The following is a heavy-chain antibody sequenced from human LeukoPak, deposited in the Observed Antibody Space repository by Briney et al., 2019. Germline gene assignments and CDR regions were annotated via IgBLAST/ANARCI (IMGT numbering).Heavy chain of an antibody. CDR3: ARDSSGWYRGYFDY. CDR1: GGTFSSYA. D-gene: IGHD6-19*01. J-gene: IGHJ4*02. V-gene: IGHV1-69*13. Sequence: SVTVSCKASGGTFSSYAISWVRQAPGQGLEWMGGIIPIFGTANYAQKFQGRVTITADESTSTAYMELSSLRSEDTAVYYCARDSSGWYRGYFDYWGQGTLVTVSS. CDR2: IIPIFGTA.